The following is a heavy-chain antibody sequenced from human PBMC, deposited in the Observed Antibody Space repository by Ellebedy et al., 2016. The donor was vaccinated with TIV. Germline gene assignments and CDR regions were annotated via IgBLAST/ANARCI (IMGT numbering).Heavy chain of an antibody. V-gene: IGHV3-48*04. CDR1: GFTFSKYS. Sequence: GGSLRLXCAASGFTFSKYSMDSVRQVLGKGLEWVSYISGSSSNMYYADSAKGRFTISRDNAKNSLYLEMNSLRAEDTAVYYCATLRTSGWQSTWFDPWGQGTLVTVSS. J-gene: IGHJ5*02. D-gene: IGHD6-19*01. CDR3: ATLRTSGWQSTWFDP. CDR2: ISGSSSNM.